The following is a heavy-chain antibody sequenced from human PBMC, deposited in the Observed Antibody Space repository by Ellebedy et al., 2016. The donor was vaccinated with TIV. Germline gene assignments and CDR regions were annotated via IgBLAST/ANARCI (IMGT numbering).Heavy chain of an antibody. Sequence: ASVKVSXXDSGGTFSIYALSWVRQTRGQGLELMGGFIPLFGTANYPPKFQGRVTITADDSTNTAYMELSSLRSEDTAVYYCAKKYGDSSDIDLDAFDIWGQGTMVTVSS. J-gene: IGHJ3*02. CDR2: FIPLFGTA. CDR3: AKKYGDSSDIDLDAFDI. D-gene: IGHD2-15*01. CDR1: GGTFSIYA. V-gene: IGHV1-69*13.